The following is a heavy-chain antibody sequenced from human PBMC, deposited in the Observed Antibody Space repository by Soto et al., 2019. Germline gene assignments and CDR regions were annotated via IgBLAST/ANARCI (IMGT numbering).Heavy chain of an antibody. Sequence: GASVKVSCKASGYTFTSYYMHWVRQAPGQGLEWMGIINPSGGSTSYAQKFQGRVTMTRDTSTSTVYMELSSLRSEDTAVYYCARDTFVNSSSFYYYYYGMDVWGQGATVTVSS. CDR2: INPSGGST. V-gene: IGHV1-46*01. D-gene: IGHD6-13*01. CDR1: GYTFTSYY. CDR3: ARDTFVNSSSFYYYYYGMDV. J-gene: IGHJ6*02.